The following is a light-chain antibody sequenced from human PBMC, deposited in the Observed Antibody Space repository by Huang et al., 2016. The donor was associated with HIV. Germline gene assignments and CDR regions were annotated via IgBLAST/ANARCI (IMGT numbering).Light chain of an antibody. Sequence: EIVMTQSPGTLSVSPGERATLSCRASQSVGSNLAWYKQKPGQAPRLLIFGASTRADDIPARFSGSGSGTDFTLTISSLQSEDFAVYYCQQYNIWPPWTFGQGTKVEIK. CDR3: QQYNIWPPWT. CDR2: GAS. V-gene: IGKV3-15*01. J-gene: IGKJ1*01. CDR1: QSVGSN.